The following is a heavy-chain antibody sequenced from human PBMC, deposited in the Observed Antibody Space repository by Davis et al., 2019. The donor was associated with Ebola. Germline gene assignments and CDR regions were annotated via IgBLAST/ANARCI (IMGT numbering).Heavy chain of an antibody. Sequence: PSETLSLTCTVSGASFSPYYWSWIRQPPGKGLEWIGYIEHHGRTEYIPSLMSRVTISLDTSRNQFSLKLSSVTAADTAVYYCASGGGWLPDNWGQGTLVTVSS. D-gene: IGHD5-12*01. CDR2: IEHHGRT. CDR1: GASFSPYY. CDR3: ASGGGWLPDN. J-gene: IGHJ4*02. V-gene: IGHV4-59*01.